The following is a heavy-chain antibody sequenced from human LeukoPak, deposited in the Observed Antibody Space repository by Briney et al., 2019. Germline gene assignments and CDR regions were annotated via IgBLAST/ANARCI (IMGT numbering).Heavy chain of an antibody. D-gene: IGHD6-13*01. CDR3: AREEQQLVEDLVFDY. V-gene: IGHV1-46*01. CDR1: GYTFTSYY. CDR2: INPSGGST. Sequence: GASVKVSCKASGYTFTSYYMHWVRQAPGQGLEWMGIINPSGGSTSYAQKFQGRVTITADESTSTAYMELSSLRSEDTAVYYCAREEQQLVEDLVFDYWGQGTLVTVSS. J-gene: IGHJ4*02.